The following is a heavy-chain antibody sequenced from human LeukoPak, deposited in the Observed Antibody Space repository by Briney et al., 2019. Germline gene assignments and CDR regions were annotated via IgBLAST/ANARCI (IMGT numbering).Heavy chain of an antibody. Sequence: SETLSLTCAVYGGSFSGYYWSWIRQPPGKGLEWIGEINHSGSTNYNPSLKSRVTISVDTSKNQFSLKLSSVTAADTAVYYCARGRRVRAMESHFDYWGQGTLVTVSS. D-gene: IGHD5-18*01. V-gene: IGHV4-34*01. J-gene: IGHJ4*02. CDR2: INHSGST. CDR3: ARGRRVRAMESHFDY. CDR1: GGSFSGYY.